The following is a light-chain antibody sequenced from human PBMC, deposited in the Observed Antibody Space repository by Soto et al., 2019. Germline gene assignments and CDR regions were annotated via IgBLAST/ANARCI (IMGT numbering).Light chain of an antibody. J-gene: IGLJ2*01. V-gene: IGLV1-44*01. CDR3: AAWDDSLNGVG. CDR1: RSDIGGNI. Sequence: ALPQPPSTPVTPGQSVTSSCSGSRSDIGGNIVNWYQQLPGTPPKLLIFGNDQRPSWLPHRFSASKSGTCASLAIGGPQSDDEANYYCAAWDDSLNGVGFGGGTKVTVL. CDR2: GND.